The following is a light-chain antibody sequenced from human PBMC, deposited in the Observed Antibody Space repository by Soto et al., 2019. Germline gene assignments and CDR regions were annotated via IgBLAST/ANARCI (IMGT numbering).Light chain of an antibody. Sequence: QSVLTQPPSVSGTPGQRVTISCSGSISNIGSNYVSWFQQLPGTAPKVLSSTNNQRPSGVPDRFSGSKSGTSASLAISGLRSEDEAEYYCAAWDDTVRNYVFGTGTKVTVL. CDR1: ISNIGSNY. V-gene: IGLV1-47*01. CDR2: TNN. J-gene: IGLJ1*01. CDR3: AAWDDTVRNYV.